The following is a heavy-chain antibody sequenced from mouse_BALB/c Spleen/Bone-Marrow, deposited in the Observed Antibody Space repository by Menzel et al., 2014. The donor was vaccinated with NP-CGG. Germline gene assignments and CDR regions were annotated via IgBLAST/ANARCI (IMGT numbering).Heavy chain of an antibody. D-gene: IGHD4-1*01. V-gene: IGHV5-17*02. CDR1: GFTFSTFG. CDR2: ISSGSRTI. Sequence: VESGGGLVQPGGSRKLCCAASGFTFSTFGMHWVRQAPEKGLEWVAYISSGSRTIYYADTVKGRFTITRNNPKNTQVLQMTSLRSEDSAIYYFARSPNFDTYAMDYWGQGTSVTVSS. J-gene: IGHJ4*01. CDR3: ARSPNFDTYAMDY.